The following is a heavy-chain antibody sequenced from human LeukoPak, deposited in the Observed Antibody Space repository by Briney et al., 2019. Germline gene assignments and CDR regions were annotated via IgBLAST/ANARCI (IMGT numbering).Heavy chain of an antibody. CDR3: AKDPNGSWSFDY. CDR2: IWYDGSNK. J-gene: IGHJ4*02. V-gene: IGHV3-33*06. Sequence: PGRSLRLSCAASGFTFRSYGMHWVRQAPGKGLEWVAVIWYDGSNKYYADSVKGRFTISRDNSKNTLYLQMNSLRAEDTALYYCAKDPNGSWSFDYWGQGTLVTVSS. CDR1: GFTFRSYG. D-gene: IGHD1-26*01.